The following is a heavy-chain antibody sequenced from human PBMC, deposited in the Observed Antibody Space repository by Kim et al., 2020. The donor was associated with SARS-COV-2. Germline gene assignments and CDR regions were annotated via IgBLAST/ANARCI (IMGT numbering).Heavy chain of an antibody. J-gene: IGHJ6*03. CDR3: ARQDTDTAMVVYYYYYMDV. V-gene: IGHV3-48*03. CDR2: ISSSGSTI. D-gene: IGHD5-18*01. Sequence: GGSLRLSCAASGFTFSSYEMNWVRQAPGKGLEWVSYISSSGSTIYYADSVKGRFTISRDNAKNSLYLQMNSLRAEDTAVYYCARQDTDTAMVVYYYYYMDVWGKGTTVTVSS. CDR1: GFTFSSYE.